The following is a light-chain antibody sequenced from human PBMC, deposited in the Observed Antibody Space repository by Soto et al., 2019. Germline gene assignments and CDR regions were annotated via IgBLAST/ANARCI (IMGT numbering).Light chain of an antibody. CDR1: QSVSNY. J-gene: IGKJ4*01. CDR2: DAS. CDR3: QQRSSWPLLT. Sequence: EIVLTQSPATLSLSPGERATLSCRASQSVSNYLAWFQQKPGQAPRLLIYDASNRATAIPARFSGSGSGTDFTVTISSLEPEDFAVYYCQQRSSWPLLTFGGGTKVEI. V-gene: IGKV3-11*01.